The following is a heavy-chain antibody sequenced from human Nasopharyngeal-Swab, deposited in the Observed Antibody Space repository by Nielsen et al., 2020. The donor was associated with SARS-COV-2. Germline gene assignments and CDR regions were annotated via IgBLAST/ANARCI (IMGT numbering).Heavy chain of an antibody. CDR2: IYPGDSDT. J-gene: IGHJ3*02. V-gene: IGHV5-51*01. CDR1: GSSFTSYW. CDR3: ARHPIRLYYGHAFDI. D-gene: IGHD3-22*01. Sequence: GEYLKISCQGSGSSFTSYWIGWGRQMPGKGLEWMGIIYPGDSDTRYSPSFQGQFTISADKSISTAYLQLNSLKSSDIAMYYCARHPIRLYYGHAFDIWGQGTMVTVSS.